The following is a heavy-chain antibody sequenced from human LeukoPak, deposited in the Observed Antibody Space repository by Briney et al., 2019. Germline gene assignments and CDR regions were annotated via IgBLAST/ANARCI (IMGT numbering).Heavy chain of an antibody. D-gene: IGHD6-6*01. CDR3: ARFTYTTRPSDV. CDR1: GGSISSYY. J-gene: IGHJ6*04. V-gene: IGHV4-4*07. Sequence: PSETLSLTCTVSGGSISSYYWTWIRQPAGKGLEWIGRIYTSGNTGYNPSLKSRVTMSVDTSKNQFSLNLSSVTAADTAVYYCARFTYTTRPSDVWGKGTTVTVSS. CDR2: IYTSGNT.